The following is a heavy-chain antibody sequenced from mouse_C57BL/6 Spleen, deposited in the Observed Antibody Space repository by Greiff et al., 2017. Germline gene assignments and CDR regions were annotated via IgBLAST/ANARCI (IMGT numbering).Heavy chain of an antibody. CDR2: IDPSDSET. V-gene: IGHV1-52*01. J-gene: IGHJ4*01. CDR1: GYTFTSYW. Sequence: QVQLQQSGAELVRPGSSVKLSCKASGYTFTSYWMHWVKQRPIQGLEWIGNIDPSDSETHYNQKFKDKATLTVDKSSSTAYMQLSSLTSEDSAVYYCARGNYGSSPYYYAMDYWGQGTSVTVSS. D-gene: IGHD1-1*01. CDR3: ARGNYGSSPYYYAMDY.